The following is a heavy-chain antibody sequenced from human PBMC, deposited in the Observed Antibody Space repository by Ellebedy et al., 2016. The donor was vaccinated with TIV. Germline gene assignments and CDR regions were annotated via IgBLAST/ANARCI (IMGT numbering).Heavy chain of an antibody. CDR2: ISGSGGST. CDR3: AKGGYFDWFNFDY. CDR1: GFTFSSYA. Sequence: GGSLRLSXAASGFTFSSYAMSWVRQAPGKGLEWVSAISGSGGSTYYADSVKGRFTISRDNSKNTLYLQMNSLRAEDTAVYYCAKGGYFDWFNFDYWGQGTLVTVSS. J-gene: IGHJ4*02. V-gene: IGHV3-23*01. D-gene: IGHD3-9*01.